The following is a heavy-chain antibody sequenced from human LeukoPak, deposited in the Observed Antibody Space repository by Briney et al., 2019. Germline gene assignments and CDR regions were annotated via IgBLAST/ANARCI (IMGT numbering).Heavy chain of an antibody. CDR3: ARVPTVTFFDH. J-gene: IGHJ4*02. CDR2: INHSGST. V-gene: IGHV4-34*01. Sequence: PSETLSLTCAVYGGSFSDYYWSWIRQPPGKGLEWIGEINHSGSTNYNPSLKSRVTISVDTSKNQFSLKLSSVTAADTAVYYCARVPTVTFFDHWGQGTLVTVSS. D-gene: IGHD4-17*01. CDR1: GGSFSDYY.